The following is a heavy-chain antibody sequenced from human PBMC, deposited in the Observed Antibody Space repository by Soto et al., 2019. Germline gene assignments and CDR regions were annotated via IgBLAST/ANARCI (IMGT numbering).Heavy chain of an antibody. V-gene: IGHV3-53*01. D-gene: IGHD2-15*01. CDR1: GFIVSINY. CDR3: ARTVVVVTATPGAFDI. Sequence: GGSLRLSCSASGFIVSINYMSLVLQAPGKGLEWVSVIYSGGSTYYADSVKGRFTISRDNSKNTLYLQMNSLRAEDTAVYYCARTVVVVTATPGAFDIWGQGTMVTVSS. J-gene: IGHJ3*02. CDR2: IYSGGST.